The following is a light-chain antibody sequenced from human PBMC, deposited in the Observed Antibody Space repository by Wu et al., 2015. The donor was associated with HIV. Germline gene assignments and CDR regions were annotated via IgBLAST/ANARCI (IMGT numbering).Light chain of an antibody. J-gene: IGKJ4*01. V-gene: IGKV3-20*01. CDR3: QQYSNSPRT. CDR1: QSISANY. CDR2: GAS. Sequence: EIVLTQSPDTLSLSPGERATLSCRASQSISANYLAWYQQRPGQAPRLLIYGASSRAPGIPERFSGSGSGTDFTLTISRLEAEDFAVYYCQQYSNSPRTFGGGTKVEIK.